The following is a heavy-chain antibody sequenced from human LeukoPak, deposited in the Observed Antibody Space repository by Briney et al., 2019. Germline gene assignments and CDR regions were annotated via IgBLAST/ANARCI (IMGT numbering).Heavy chain of an antibody. Sequence: GASVKVSCKASGGTFSSYAISWVRQAPGQGLEWMGGIIPIFGTANYAQKFQGRVTITADESTSTAYMELSSLRPEDTAVYYCARENAYYDILTGSPHAYYGMDVWGKGTTVTVSS. D-gene: IGHD3-9*01. CDR2: IIPIFGTA. J-gene: IGHJ6*04. V-gene: IGHV1-69*01. CDR3: ARENAYYDILTGSPHAYYGMDV. CDR1: GGTFSSYA.